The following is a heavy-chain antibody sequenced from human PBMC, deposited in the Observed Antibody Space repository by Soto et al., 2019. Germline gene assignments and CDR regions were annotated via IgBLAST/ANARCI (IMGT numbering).Heavy chain of an antibody. CDR3: ARVFTADGTGEIDK. CDR1: GYTFSTFG. J-gene: IGHJ4*02. D-gene: IGHD6-13*01. V-gene: IGHV1-18*01. CDR2: INTDNGDT. Sequence: QVQLVQSGAEVKKPGASVRLSCKPSGYTFSTFGITWVRQAPGQGLEWMGWINTDNGDTNYAKNFQGRVTMTTDTSTNTAYMELRSLKYDDTGVYYCARVFTADGTGEIDKWGQGTPVTVSS.